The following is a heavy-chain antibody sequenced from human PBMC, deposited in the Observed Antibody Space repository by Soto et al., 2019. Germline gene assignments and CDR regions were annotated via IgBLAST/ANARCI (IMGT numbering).Heavy chain of an antibody. CDR1: GYAFTSNR. CDR2: ISAHNGNT. D-gene: IGHD1-1*01. CDR3: ARGRYGDY. J-gene: IGHJ4*02. Sequence: QVHLVQSGAEVKKPGASVKVSSKGSGYAFTSNRITWVRQAPGQGLEWMGWISAHNGNTNYAQKLQGRVTVTRDTSTSTAYMELRSLRSDDTAVYYCARGRYGDYWGQGALVTVSS. V-gene: IGHV1-18*01.